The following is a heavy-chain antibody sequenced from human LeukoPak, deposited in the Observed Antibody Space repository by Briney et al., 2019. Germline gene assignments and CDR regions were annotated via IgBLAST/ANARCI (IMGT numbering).Heavy chain of an antibody. CDR2: ISSSSSYI. D-gene: IGHD3-22*01. CDR1: GFTFSSYS. V-gene: IGHV3-21*01. Sequence: GGSPRLSCAASGFTFSSYSMNWVRQAPGKGLEWVSSISSSSSYIYYADSVKGRFTISRDNAKNSLYLQMNSLRAEETAVYYCARDAKYYYDSSGYVGFDYWGQGALVTVSS. J-gene: IGHJ4*02. CDR3: ARDAKYYYDSSGYVGFDY.